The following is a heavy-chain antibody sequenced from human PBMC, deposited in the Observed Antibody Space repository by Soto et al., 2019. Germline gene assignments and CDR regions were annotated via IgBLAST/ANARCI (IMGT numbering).Heavy chain of an antibody. V-gene: IGHV6-1*01. D-gene: IGHD1-1*01. CDR1: GDSVSSNSAA. Sequence: PSQTLSLTCAISGDSVSSNSAAWNWIRQSPSRGLEWLGRTYYRSKWYNDYAVSVKSRITINPDTSKNQFSLQLNSVTPEDTAVYYCAREATLPLVINWKGDTWRRGMSYGMDVWGQGTTVTVSS. CDR2: TYYRSKWYN. J-gene: IGHJ6*02. CDR3: AREATLPLVINWKGDTWRRGMSYGMDV.